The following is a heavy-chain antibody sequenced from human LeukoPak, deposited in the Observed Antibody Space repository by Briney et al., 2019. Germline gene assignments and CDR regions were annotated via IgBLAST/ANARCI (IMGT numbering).Heavy chain of an antibody. CDR1: GGSMSGYF. Sequence: SETLSLTCTVSGGSMSGYFWSWIRQPPGKGLEWIGYIYYSGSTNYNPSLKSRVTISVDTSKNQFSPKLSSVTAADTAVYYRARSITSSWYGDFQHWGQGTLVTVSS. V-gene: IGHV4-59*01. D-gene: IGHD6-13*01. CDR2: IYYSGST. J-gene: IGHJ1*01. CDR3: ARSITSSWYGDFQH.